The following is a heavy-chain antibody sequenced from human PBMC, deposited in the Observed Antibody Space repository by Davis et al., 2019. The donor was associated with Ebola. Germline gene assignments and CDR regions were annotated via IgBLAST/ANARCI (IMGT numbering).Heavy chain of an antibody. V-gene: IGHV3-64D*06. CDR3: AREELLDYGAEY. J-gene: IGHJ4*02. CDR1: GFTFSSYA. CDR2: ISSNGGST. Sequence: GESLKISCSASGFTFSSYAMHWVRQAPGKGLEYVSAISSNGGSTYYADSVKGRFTISRDNSKNTLYLQMSSLRAEDTAVYYCAREELLDYGAEYWGQGTLVTVSS. D-gene: IGHD4-17*01.